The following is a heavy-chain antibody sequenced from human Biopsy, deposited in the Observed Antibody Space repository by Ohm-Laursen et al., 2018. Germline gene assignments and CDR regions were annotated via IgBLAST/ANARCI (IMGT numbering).Heavy chain of an antibody. V-gene: IGHV3-74*01. D-gene: IGHD7-27*01. Sequence: LRLSCTASGFTFSRFWTHWVRQAPGKGLAWVSHTNEDGSHTDYADSVKGRFTVSRDNAKNTLYLQMNNLRAEDTAVFYCAKDLRNNNWGVENWGQGTLVTVSS. CDR1: GFTFSRFW. J-gene: IGHJ4*02. CDR3: AKDLRNNNWGVEN. CDR2: TNEDGSHT.